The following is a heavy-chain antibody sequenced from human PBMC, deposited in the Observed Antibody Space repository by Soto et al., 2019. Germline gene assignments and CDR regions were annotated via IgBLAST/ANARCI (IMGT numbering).Heavy chain of an antibody. Sequence: SVKGCSKASGGTFSSYAMSLVRQAPGQGLEWMGGIIHIFGTANYAQKFQGRVTITADESTSTAYMELSSLRSEDTAVYYCARAMVRGTYHTGHFDYWGQGTMVTVSS. CDR2: IIHIFGTA. D-gene: IGHD3-10*01. J-gene: IGHJ4*02. CDR1: GGTFSSYA. V-gene: IGHV1-69*13. CDR3: ARAMVRGTYHTGHFDY.